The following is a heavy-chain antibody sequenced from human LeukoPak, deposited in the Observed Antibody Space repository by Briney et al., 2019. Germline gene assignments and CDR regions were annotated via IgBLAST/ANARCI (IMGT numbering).Heavy chain of an antibody. CDR2: IDWDDDK. J-gene: IGHJ4*02. CDR3: ARETSANYFDD. CDR1: GFSLSTSGMR. Sequence: SGPALVKPTQTLALTCTFSGFSLSTSGMRVSWIRQPPGKALEWLARIDWDDDKFYSTSLKTRLTISKDTSKNQVVLTMTNMDPVDTATYYCARETSANYFDDWGQGSLVTVSS. V-gene: IGHV2-70*04.